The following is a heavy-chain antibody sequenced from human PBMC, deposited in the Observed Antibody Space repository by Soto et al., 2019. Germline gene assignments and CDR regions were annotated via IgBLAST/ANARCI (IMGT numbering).Heavy chain of an antibody. V-gene: IGHV2-5*02. CDR3: SHSSFDCRTCSVDS. J-gene: IGHJ1*01. CDR2: IFWDDDK. Sequence: QITLEVSGPTLLKPTQTLTLTCTFSGFSLTTEGVAVAWARQSPGKAPEWLAVIFWDDDKRFNPTLSSRRTITKDPSKRQVVLTLTPVAPVDTATYFCSHSSFDCRTCSVDSWGPGTLVTVSS. D-gene: IGHD2-21*01. CDR1: GFSLTTEGVA.